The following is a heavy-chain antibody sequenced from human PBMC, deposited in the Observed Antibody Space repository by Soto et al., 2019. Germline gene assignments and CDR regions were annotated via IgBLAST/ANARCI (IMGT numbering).Heavy chain of an antibody. CDR3: ATKGFDYDEQRFDP. V-gene: IGHV4-4*02. Sequence: SYTLSLTCAVARKSINSTKWWSWVRQPPGKGLEWIGEIYHSGSTNYNPSLKSRVTISVDKSKNQFSLKLSSVTAADTAVYYCATKGFDYDEQRFDPWGQG. D-gene: IGHD4-17*01. J-gene: IGHJ5*02. CDR1: RKSINSTKW. CDR2: IYHSGST.